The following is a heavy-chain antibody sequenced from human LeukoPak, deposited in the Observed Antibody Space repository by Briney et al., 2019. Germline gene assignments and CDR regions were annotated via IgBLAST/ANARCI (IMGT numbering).Heavy chain of an antibody. Sequence: SETLSLTCTVSGGSISSHYWSWIRQPPGKGLEWIWYIYSSGSTNYNPSLKSRVTISVDTSKNQFSLKLSSVTAADTAVYYCPRVCSTSCYNAFDIWGQGTMVTVSS. D-gene: IGHD2-2*02. CDR2: IYSSGST. CDR1: GGSISSHY. CDR3: PRVCSTSCYNAFDI. V-gene: IGHV4-59*11. J-gene: IGHJ3*02.